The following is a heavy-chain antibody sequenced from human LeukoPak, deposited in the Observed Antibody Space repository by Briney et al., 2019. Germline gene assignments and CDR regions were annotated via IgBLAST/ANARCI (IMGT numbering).Heavy chain of an antibody. CDR2: IYTSGST. J-gene: IGHJ3*02. CDR3: ARGYSSGWYQDVFDI. Sequence: SETLSPTCTVSGGSISSGSYYWSWIRQPAGKGLEWIGRIYTSGSTNYNPSLKSRVTISVDTSKNQFSLKLSSVTAADTAVYYCARGYSSGWYQDVFDIWGQGTMVTVSS. D-gene: IGHD6-19*01. V-gene: IGHV4-61*02. CDR1: GGSISSGSYY.